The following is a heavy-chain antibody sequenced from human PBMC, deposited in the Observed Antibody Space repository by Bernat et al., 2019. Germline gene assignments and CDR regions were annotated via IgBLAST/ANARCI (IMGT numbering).Heavy chain of an antibody. V-gene: IGHV3-30-3*01. D-gene: IGHD6-13*01. CDR2: ISYVGSNK. CDR3: ARGSIAAAGTIPY. J-gene: IGHJ4*02. Sequence: QVQLVESGGGVVQPGRSLRLSCAASGFTFSSYAMHWVRQAPGKGLEWVAVISYVGSNKYYADSVKGRFTISRDNSKNTLYLQMNSLRAEDTAVYYCARGSIAAAGTIPYWGQGTLVTVSS. CDR1: GFTFSSYA.